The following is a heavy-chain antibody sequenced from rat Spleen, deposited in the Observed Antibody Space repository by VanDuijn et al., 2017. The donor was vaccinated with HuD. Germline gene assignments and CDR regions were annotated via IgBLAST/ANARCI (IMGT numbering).Heavy chain of an antibody. V-gene: IGHV5-29*01. CDR1: GFTFSDYY. J-gene: IGHJ2*01. CDR3: TRDLARGTAFDY. Sequence: EVQLVESDGGLVQPGRSLKLSCAASGFTFSDYYMAWVRQAPTKGLEWVATVSYDGISTYYRDSVKGRFTISRDNAKSTLYLQMNSLRSEDTATYYCTRDLARGTAFDYWGQGVMVTVSS. CDR2: VSYDGIST. D-gene: IGHD4-3*01.